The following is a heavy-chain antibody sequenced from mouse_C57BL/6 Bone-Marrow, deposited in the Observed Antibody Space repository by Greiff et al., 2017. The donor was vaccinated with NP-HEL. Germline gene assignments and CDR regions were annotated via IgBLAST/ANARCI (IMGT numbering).Heavy chain of an antibody. CDR2: INPSSGYT. CDR3: ARGYYGSSFAY. J-gene: IGHJ3*01. V-gene: IGHV1-4*01. Sequence: QVQLLQSGAELARPGASVKMSCKASGFTFTSYTMHWVKQRPGQGLEWIGYINPSSGYTKYNQKFKDKATLTADKSSSTAYMQLSSLTSEDSAVYYCARGYYGSSFAYWGQGTRVTVSA. D-gene: IGHD1-1*01. CDR1: GFTFTSYT.